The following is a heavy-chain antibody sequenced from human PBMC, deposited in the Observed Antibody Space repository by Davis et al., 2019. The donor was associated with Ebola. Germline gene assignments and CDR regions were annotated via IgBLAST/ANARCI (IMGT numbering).Heavy chain of an antibody. J-gene: IGHJ6*02. CDR3: ARGRCSSTSCYISYYYYGMDV. CDR1: GGTFSSYA. V-gene: IGHV1-2*04. D-gene: IGHD2-2*02. Sequence: ASVKVSCKASGGTFSSYAISWVRQAPGQGLEWMGWINPNSGGTNYAQKFQGWVTMTRDTSISTAYMELSRLRSDDTAVYYCARGRCSSTSCYISYYYYGMDVWGQGTTVTVSS. CDR2: INPNSGGT.